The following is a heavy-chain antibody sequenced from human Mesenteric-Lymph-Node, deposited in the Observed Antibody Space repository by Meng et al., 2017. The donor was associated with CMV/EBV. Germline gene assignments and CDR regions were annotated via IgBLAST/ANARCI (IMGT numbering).Heavy chain of an antibody. Sequence: GESLKISCAASGFTFTSYGMSWVRQAPGKGLEWVSGIKWNGDRPAYADSVKGRFTISRDNAKNFLYLQMNSLRAEDTALYYCARGMGNSNLWGQGTTVTVSS. CDR3: ARGMGNSNL. CDR2: IKWNGDRP. D-gene: IGHD2/OR15-2a*01. V-gene: IGHV3-20*04. J-gene: IGHJ6*02. CDR1: GFTFTSYG.